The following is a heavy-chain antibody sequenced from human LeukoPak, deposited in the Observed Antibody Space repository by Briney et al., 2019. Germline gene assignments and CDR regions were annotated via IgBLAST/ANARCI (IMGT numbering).Heavy chain of an antibody. CDR2: INHRGNT. D-gene: IGHD1-26*01. J-gene: IGHJ4*02. CDR3: ARVPESVGINYFDS. CDR1: GGSFSGNF. V-gene: IGHV4-34*01. Sequence: PSETLSLTCAVYGGSFSGNFWSWVRQPPGKGLEWIGEINHRGNTNYNPSLKSRVIISVDTSKNQFSLRLSSVTAADTAVYYCARVPESVGINYFDSWGQGTQVTVSS.